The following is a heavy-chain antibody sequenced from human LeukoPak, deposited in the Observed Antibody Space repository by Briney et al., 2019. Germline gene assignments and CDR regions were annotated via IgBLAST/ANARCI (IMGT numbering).Heavy chain of an antibody. CDR1: GGTFSSYT. CDR2: IIPILGIA. J-gene: IGHJ4*02. CDR3: ARDYYYSSGQFDY. Sequence: SVKVSCKPSGGTFSSYTISWVRQASGQGLEWMGRIIPILGIANYAQKFQGRVTITADKSTNTAYMELSSLRSEDTAVYYCARDYYYSSGQFDYWGQGTLVTVSS. D-gene: IGHD3-22*01. V-gene: IGHV1-69*04.